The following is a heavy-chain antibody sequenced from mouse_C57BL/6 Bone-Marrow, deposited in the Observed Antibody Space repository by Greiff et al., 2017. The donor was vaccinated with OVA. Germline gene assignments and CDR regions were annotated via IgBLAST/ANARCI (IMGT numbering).Heavy chain of an antibody. J-gene: IGHJ4*01. CDR1: GFNFSSYA. V-gene: IGHV5-4*01. CDR2: ISDGGSYT. Sequence: DVQLVESGGGLVKPGGSLKLSCAASGFNFSSYAMSWVRQTPEKRLEWVATISDGGSYTYYPDNVKGRFTISRDNAKNNLYLQMSHLKSEDTAMYYCARDPYYYAMDYWGQGTSVTVSS. CDR3: ARDPYYYAMDY.